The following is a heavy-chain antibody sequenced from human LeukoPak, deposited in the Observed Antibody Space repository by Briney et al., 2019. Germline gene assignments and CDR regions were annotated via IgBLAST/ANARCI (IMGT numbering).Heavy chain of an antibody. CDR1: GGSISSGTYY. CDR3: ARVSLMIVEIYYYYMDV. D-gene: IGHD3-22*01. J-gene: IGHJ6*03. CDR2: IYHSGST. Sequence: SETLSLTCTVSGGSISSGTYYWGWIRQPPGKGLEWIGSIYHSGSTNYNPSLKSRVTISVDKSKNQFSLKLSSVTAADTAVYYCARVSLMIVEIYYYYMDVWGKGTTVTVSS. V-gene: IGHV4-39*07.